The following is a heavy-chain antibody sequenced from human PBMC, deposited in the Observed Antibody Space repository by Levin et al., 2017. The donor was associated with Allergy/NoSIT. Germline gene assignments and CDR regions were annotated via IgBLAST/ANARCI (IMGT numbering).Heavy chain of an antibody. D-gene: IGHD3-3*01. CDR3: AKDSVLRRFLTNYYGMDV. V-gene: IGHV3-23*01. CDR1: GFTFSSYA. Sequence: GESLKISCAASGFTFSSYAMSWVRQAPGKGLEWVSAISGSGGSTYYADSVKGRFTISRDNSKNTLYLQMNSLRAEDTAVYYCAKDSVLRRFLTNYYGMDVWGQGTTVTVSS. CDR2: ISGSGGST. J-gene: IGHJ6*02.